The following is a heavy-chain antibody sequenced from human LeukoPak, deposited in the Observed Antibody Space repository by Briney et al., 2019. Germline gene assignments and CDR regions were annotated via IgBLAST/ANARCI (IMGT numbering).Heavy chain of an antibody. J-gene: IGHJ4*02. CDR3: ARDKNYSPDY. D-gene: IGHD2-21*01. CDR2: ISYDGSNK. CDR1: GFTFSSYA. V-gene: IGHV3-30-3*01. Sequence: GGSLRLSCAASGFTFSSYAMHWVRQAPGKGLEWVAVISYDGSNKYYADSAKGRFTISRDNSKNTLYLQMNSLRAEDTAVYYCARDKNYSPDYWGQGTLVTVSS.